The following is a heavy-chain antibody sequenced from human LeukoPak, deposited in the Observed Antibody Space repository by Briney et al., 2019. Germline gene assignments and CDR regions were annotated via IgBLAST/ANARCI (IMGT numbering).Heavy chain of an antibody. J-gene: IGHJ4*02. V-gene: IGHV1-69*13. CDR3: ARGSDYYDSSGYYLFDY. CDR2: IIPIFGTA. CDR1: GGTFSSYA. Sequence: SVTVSCKASGGTFSSYAISWVRQAPGQGLEWMGGIIPIFGTANYAQKFQGRVTITADESTSTAYMELSSLRSEDTAVYYCARGSDYYDSSGYYLFDYWGQGTLVTVSS. D-gene: IGHD3-22*01.